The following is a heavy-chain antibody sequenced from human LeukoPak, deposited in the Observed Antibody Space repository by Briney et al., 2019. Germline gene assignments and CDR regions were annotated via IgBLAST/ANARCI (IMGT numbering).Heavy chain of an antibody. CDR1: GFTFDDYA. J-gene: IGHJ6*02. CDR3: AKGSGSWLDYYYYGMDV. Sequence: GRSLRLSCAASGFTFDDYAMHWVRQAPGKGLEWVSGISWNSGSIGYADSVKGRFTISRDNSKNSLYLQMNSLRTEDTALYYCAKGSGSWLDYYYYGMDVWGQGTTVTVSS. CDR2: ISWNSGSI. V-gene: IGHV3-9*01. D-gene: IGHD6-13*01.